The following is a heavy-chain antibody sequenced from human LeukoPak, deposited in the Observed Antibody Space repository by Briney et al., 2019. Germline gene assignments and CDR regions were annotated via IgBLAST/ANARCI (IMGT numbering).Heavy chain of an antibody. J-gene: IGHJ4*02. CDR1: GGSISTSSYY. D-gene: IGHD3-22*01. Sequence: SETLSLTCTVSGGSISTSSYYWGWIRQPPGKGLEWIGTIYYSGSTYYNPSLKSRVTISVDTSKNQFSLKLSSVTAADAAVYYCARNPKLDENYYDSSGYYVFDYWGQGTLVTVSS. CDR2: IYYSGST. CDR3: ARNPKLDENYYDSSGYYVFDY. V-gene: IGHV4-39*07.